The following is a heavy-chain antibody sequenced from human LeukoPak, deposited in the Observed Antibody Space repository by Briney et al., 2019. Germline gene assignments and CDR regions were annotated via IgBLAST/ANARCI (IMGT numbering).Heavy chain of an antibody. V-gene: IGHV3-66*02. CDR3: ARGLVEMATLDY. J-gene: IGHJ4*02. CDR1: GFTVSSNY. Sequence: GGSLRLSCAASGFTVSSNYMSWVRQAPGKGLEWVSVIYSGGSTYYADSVKGRFTISRDNSKNTLHLQMNSLRAEDTAVYYCARGLVEMATLDYWGQGTLVTVSS. CDR2: IYSGGST. D-gene: IGHD5-24*01.